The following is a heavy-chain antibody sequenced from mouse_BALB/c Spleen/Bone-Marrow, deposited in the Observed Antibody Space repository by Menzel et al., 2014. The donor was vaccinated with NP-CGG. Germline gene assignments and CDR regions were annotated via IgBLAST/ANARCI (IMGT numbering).Heavy chain of an antibody. V-gene: IGHV7-3*02. CDR2: IRNKPNGYTT. Sequence: EVKLVESGGGLVQPGGSLRLSCATSGSTFTDYYMSWVRQPPGKALEWLGFIRNKPNGYTTEYSASVKGRFTISRDNSQSILYLQMNTLRVEDSATYYCTRDMGLLRFDYWGQGTTLTVSS. CDR3: TRDMGLLRFDY. D-gene: IGHD1-1*01. J-gene: IGHJ2*01. CDR1: GSTFTDYY.